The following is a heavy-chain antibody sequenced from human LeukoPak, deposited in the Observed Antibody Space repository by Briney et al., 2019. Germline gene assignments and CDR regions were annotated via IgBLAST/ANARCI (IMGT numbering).Heavy chain of an antibody. CDR2: ISSSGTTI. V-gene: IGHV3-48*03. D-gene: IGHD3-9*01. Sequence: GGSLRLSCAASEFTFSSYEINWVRQAPGKGLEWVSYISSSGTTIYYADSVKGRFTISRDNAKNSLYLQMNSLRAEDTAVYYCARELRTPYDILGRGNAFDIWGQGTMVTVSS. CDR3: ARELRTPYDILGRGNAFDI. J-gene: IGHJ3*02. CDR1: EFTFSSYE.